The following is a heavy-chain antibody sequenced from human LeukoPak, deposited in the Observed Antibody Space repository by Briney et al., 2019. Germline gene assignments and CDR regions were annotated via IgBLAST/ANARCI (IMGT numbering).Heavy chain of an antibody. CDR1: GFTVSNTY. J-gene: IGHJ4*02. CDR3: ARQGDQEEEKYYFDY. Sequence: GGSLRLSCEASGFTVSNTYMSWVRQAPGMGLEWVSIIYSGGGRHYGDSVKGRFTMSRDNSKNTVYLHMLSLRAEDTAVYYCARQGDQEEEKYYFDYWGQGTLVTVSS. V-gene: IGHV3-53*01. CDR2: IYSGGGR. D-gene: IGHD3-16*01.